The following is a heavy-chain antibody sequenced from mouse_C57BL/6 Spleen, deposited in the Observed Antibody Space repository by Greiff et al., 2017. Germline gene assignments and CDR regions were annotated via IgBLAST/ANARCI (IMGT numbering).Heavy chain of an antibody. V-gene: IGHV1-82*01. CDR2: FYPGDGDT. Sequence: QVQLKASGPELVKPGASVKISCKASGYAFSSSWMNWVKQRPGKGLEWIGRFYPGDGDTNYNGKFKGKATLTADKSSSTAYMQLSSLTSEDSAVYFCTRWGYYFDYWGQGTTLTVSS. CDR1: GYAFSSSW. CDR3: TRWGYYFDY. J-gene: IGHJ2*01.